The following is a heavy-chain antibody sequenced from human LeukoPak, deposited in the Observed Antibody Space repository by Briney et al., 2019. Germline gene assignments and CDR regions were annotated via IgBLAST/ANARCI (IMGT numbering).Heavy chain of an antibody. CDR2: INSDGSST. CDR3: ARGIFYCSSTSCSPDY. D-gene: IGHD2-2*01. CDR1: GFTFSSYW. J-gene: IGHJ4*02. Sequence: PGGSLRLSCAASGFTFSSYWMHWVRQAPGKGLVWVSRINSDGSSTSYADSVKGRFTISRDNAKNTLYLQMNSLRAEDTAVYYCARGIFYCSSTSCSPDYWGQGTLVTVSS. V-gene: IGHV3-74*01.